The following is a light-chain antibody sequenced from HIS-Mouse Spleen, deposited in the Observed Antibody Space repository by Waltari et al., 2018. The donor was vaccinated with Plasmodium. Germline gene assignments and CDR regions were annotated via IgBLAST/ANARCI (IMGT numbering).Light chain of an antibody. CDR1: NFGSKN. CDR3: QVWDSSTV. CDR2: RDS. J-gene: IGLJ3*02. Sequence: SYELTQPLSVSVALGQTPRITRGGNNFGSKNVHWYQQKQGQAPVLVIYRDSNRPSGIPERFSGSNSGNTATLTISRAQAGDEADYYCQVWDSSTVFGGGTK. V-gene: IGLV3-9*01.